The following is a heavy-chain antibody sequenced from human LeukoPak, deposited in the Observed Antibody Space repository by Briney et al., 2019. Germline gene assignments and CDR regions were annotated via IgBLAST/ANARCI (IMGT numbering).Heavy chain of an antibody. J-gene: IGHJ4*02. CDR1: GGSISSYY. CDR3: ARAWATDYFDY. V-gene: IGHV4-59*01. CDR2: MYYSGTI. Sequence: SETLSLTCTVSGGSISSYYWSWIRQPPGKGLEWIGYMYYSGTINYNPSLKSRVTISVDTSKNQFPLKLSSVTPADTAMYYCARAWATDYFDYWGQGTLVTVSS.